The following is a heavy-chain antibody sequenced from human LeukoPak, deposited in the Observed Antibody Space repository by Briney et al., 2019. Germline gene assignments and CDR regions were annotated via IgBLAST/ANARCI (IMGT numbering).Heavy chain of an antibody. CDR1: GFTFSSYA. J-gene: IGHJ4*02. V-gene: IGHV3-30-3*01. D-gene: IGHD2-2*01. CDR2: ISYDGSNK. CDR3: ARVTLGYCSSTSCYAGLDY. Sequence: GGSLRLSCAASGFTFSSYAMHWVRQAPGKGLEWVAVISYDGSNKYYADSVKGRFTISRDNSKNTLYLQMNSLRAEDTAVYYCARVTLGYCSSTSCYAGLDYWGQGTLVTVSS.